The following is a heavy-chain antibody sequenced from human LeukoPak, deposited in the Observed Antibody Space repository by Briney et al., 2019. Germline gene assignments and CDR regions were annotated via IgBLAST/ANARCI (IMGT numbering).Heavy chain of an antibody. CDR2: IRSKAYGGTT. Sequence: GGSLRLSCTASGFTFGDYAMSWVRQARGKGLEWVGFIRSKAYGGTTEYAGSVKGRFNISRDDSKSIAYLQMNSLKTEDTAVYYCTRDRGYSHGYNDYYYGMDVWGQGTTVTVSS. V-gene: IGHV3-49*04. CDR1: GFTFGDYA. J-gene: IGHJ6*02. CDR3: TRDRGYSHGYNDYYYGMDV. D-gene: IGHD5-18*01.